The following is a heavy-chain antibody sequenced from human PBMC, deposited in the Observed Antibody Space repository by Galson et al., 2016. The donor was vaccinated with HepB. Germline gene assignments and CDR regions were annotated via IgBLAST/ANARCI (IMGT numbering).Heavy chain of an antibody. CDR1: GFTFSSYA. CDR3: AKGYGMDA. V-gene: IGHV3-23*01. CDR2: VRGSNTGSSGRI. Sequence: SLRLSCAASGFTFSSYAMSWVRQAPGKGLEWVSVVRGSNTGSSGRISYAESVKGRFTISRGNSKDTLYLQMKSLRDEDTAVYYCAKGYGMDAWGQGTTVTVSS. J-gene: IGHJ6*02.